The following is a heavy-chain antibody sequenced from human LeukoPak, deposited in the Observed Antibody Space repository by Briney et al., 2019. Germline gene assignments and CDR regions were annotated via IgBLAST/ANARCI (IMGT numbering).Heavy chain of an antibody. CDR2: IYYSGST. J-gene: IGHJ4*02. D-gene: IGHD2-15*01. CDR3: ARPGYCSGGSCCPQHVDY. Sequence: KPSETLSLTCTVSGGSISNSGYYWGWIRQPPGKGLEWIGSIYYSGSTYYNPSLKSRVTISVDTSKNQFSLKLSSVTAADTAVYYCARPGYCSGGSCCPQHVDYWGQGTLVTVSS. CDR1: GGSISNSGYY. V-gene: IGHV4-39*01.